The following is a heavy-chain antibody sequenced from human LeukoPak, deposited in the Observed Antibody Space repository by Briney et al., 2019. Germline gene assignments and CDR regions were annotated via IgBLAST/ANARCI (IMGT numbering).Heavy chain of an antibody. Sequence: SETLSLTCTVSGGSISRSSYFWGWIRQSPGKGLEWIGSIYSSGSTYYNPSLKSRVTISADTSKNQFSLRLSSVTAADTAVYFCVRDGGNWDVDHWGQGTLVTVSS. CDR3: VRDGGNWDVDH. D-gene: IGHD3-16*01. J-gene: IGHJ4*02. CDR2: IYSSGST. CDR1: GGSISRSSYF. V-gene: IGHV4-39*07.